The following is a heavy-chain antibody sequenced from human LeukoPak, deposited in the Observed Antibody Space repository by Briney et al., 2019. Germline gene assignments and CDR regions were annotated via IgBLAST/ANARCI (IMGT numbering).Heavy chain of an antibody. CDR2: IYHGGST. J-gene: IGHJ4*02. CDR1: GYSISSGYY. V-gene: IGHV4-38-2*02. D-gene: IGHD5-12*01. Sequence: SETLSLTCTVSGYSISSGYYWGWIRQPPGQGLEWIGSIYHGGSTYYNPSLKSRVTISVDTSKNQFSLKLSSVTAADTAVYYCARESIVATMFDYWGQGTLVTVSS. CDR3: ARESIVATMFDY.